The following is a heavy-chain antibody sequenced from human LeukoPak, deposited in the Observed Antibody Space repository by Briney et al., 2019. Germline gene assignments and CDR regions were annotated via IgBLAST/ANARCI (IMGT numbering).Heavy chain of an antibody. CDR3: ARGGITMVQGVIIRNWFDP. J-gene: IGHJ5*02. D-gene: IGHD3-10*01. Sequence: ASVKVSCKASGYTFTGYYMHWARQAPGQGLEWMGWINPNSGGTNYAQKFQGRVTMTRDTSISTAYMELSRLRSDDTAVYYCARGGITMVQGVIIRNWFDPWGQGTLVTVSS. CDR2: INPNSGGT. V-gene: IGHV1-2*02. CDR1: GYTFTGYY.